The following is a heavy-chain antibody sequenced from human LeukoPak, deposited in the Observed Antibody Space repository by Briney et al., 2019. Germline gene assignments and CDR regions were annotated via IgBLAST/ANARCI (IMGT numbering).Heavy chain of an antibody. CDR3: ARDRITMVRGVIDY. V-gene: IGHV3-23*01. CDR1: GFTFSSYA. Sequence: GGSLRLSCAASGFTFSSYAMSWVRQAPGKGLEWVSTISGSGGSTYYAGSVKGRFTISRDNAKNTLYLQMNSLRAEDTAVYYCARDRITMVRGVIDYWGQGTLVTVSS. CDR2: ISGSGGST. J-gene: IGHJ4*02. D-gene: IGHD3-10*01.